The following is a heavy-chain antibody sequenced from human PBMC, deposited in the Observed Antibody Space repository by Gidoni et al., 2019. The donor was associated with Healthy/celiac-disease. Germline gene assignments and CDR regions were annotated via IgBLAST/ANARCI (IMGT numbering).Heavy chain of an antibody. J-gene: IGHJ6*02. Sequence: QVQLVQSGAGVKKPGASLKVSCTASGYTFTGFYMHWVRQAPGQGLEWMGWIKPNRGGTNYAQKLKGRVTMTRDTSISTAYMELSRLRADDTAVYYCARGVGYYDRSGAYYYYGMDVWGQGTTVTVSS. CDR1: GYTFTGFY. V-gene: IGHV1-2*02. CDR2: IKPNRGGT. CDR3: ARGVGYYDRSGAYYYYGMDV. D-gene: IGHD3-22*01.